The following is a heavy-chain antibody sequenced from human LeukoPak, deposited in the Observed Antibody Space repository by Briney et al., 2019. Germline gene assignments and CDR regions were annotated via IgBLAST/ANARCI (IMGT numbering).Heavy chain of an antibody. CDR1: GGTFTNYA. J-gene: IGHJ4*02. D-gene: IGHD1-26*01. CDR2: IIPALDIT. V-gene: IGHV1-69*04. CDR3: VSGTGSYYHQGY. Sequence: GSSVKVSCKASGGTFTNYAFTWVRQAPGQGLEWMGRIIPALDITNYAQKFQGRVTITADTSTSTGYMDLSSLRSDDTAVYYCVSGTGSYYHQGYWGQGTLVTVSS.